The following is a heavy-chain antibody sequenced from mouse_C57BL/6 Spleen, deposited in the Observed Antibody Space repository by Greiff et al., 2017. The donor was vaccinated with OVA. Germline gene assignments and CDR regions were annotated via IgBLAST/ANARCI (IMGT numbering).Heavy chain of an antibody. J-gene: IGHJ2*01. CDR3: AREDFITTRYFDY. CDR1: GYAFSSYW. CDR2: IYPGDGDT. D-gene: IGHD1-1*01. V-gene: IGHV1-80*01. Sequence: QVQLKQSGAELVKPGASVKISCKASGYAFSSYWMNWVKQRPGKGLEWIGQIYPGDGDTNYNGKFKGKATLTADKSSSTAYMQLSSLTSEDSAVYFCAREDFITTRYFDYWAKAPLSQSPQ.